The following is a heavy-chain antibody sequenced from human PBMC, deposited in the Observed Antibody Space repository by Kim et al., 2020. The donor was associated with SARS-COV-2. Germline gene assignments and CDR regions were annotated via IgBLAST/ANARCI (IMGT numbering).Heavy chain of an antibody. J-gene: IGHJ3*02. CDR3: ARANTAMATDAFNI. Sequence: QSRKSRVTISVDTSKNQYYLKLSSVTAADTAVYYCARANTAMATDAFNIWGQGTMVTVSS. V-gene: IGHV4-30-2*03. D-gene: IGHD5-18*01.